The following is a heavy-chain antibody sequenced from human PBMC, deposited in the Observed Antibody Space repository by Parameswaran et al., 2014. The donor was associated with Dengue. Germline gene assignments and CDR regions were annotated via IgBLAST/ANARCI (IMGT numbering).Heavy chain of an antibody. CDR3: ARAPGGVVTAIPYYGMDV. Sequence: WIRQPPGKGLEWIGEINHSGSTNYNPSLKSRVTISVDTSKNQFSLKLSSVTAADTAVYYCARAPGGVVTAIPYYGMDVWGQGTTVTVSS. J-gene: IGHJ6*02. V-gene: IGHV4-34*01. D-gene: IGHD2-21*02. CDR2: INHSGST.